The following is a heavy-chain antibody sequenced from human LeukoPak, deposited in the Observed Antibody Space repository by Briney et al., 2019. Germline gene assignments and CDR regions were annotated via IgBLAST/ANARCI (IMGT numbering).Heavy chain of an antibody. CDR3: FAATTTGDDY. D-gene: IGHD4-11*01. Sequence: GGSLRLSCAASGFTFSDYYMSWIRQAPGKGLEWVSYISSSSSYTNYADSVKGRFTISRDNAKSSLYLQMNSLRAEDTAVYYCFAATTTGDDYWGQGTLVTVSS. J-gene: IGHJ4*02. CDR2: ISSSSSYT. V-gene: IGHV3-11*03. CDR1: GFTFSDYY.